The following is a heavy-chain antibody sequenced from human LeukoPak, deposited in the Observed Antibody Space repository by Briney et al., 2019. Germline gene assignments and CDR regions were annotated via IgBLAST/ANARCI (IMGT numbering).Heavy chain of an antibody. J-gene: IGHJ5*02. Sequence: SETLPLTCAVYGGSFSGYYWSWIRQPPGKGLEWIGEINHSGSTNYNPSLKSRVTISVDTSKNQFSLKLSSVTAADTAVYYCARAPLQLGAAGDWFDPWGQGTLVTVSS. CDR1: GGSFSGYY. CDR3: ARAPLQLGAAGDWFDP. CDR2: INHSGST. D-gene: IGHD1-1*01. V-gene: IGHV4-34*01.